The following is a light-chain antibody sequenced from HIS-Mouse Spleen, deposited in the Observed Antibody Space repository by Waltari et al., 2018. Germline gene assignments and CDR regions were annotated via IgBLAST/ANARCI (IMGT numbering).Light chain of an antibody. CDR3: SSYTSSSTF. CDR2: EVN. CDR1: SSDVGGYNY. J-gene: IGLJ1*01. V-gene: IGLV2-14*01. Sequence: QSALTQPASVSGSPGQSITISCTGTSSDVGGYNYVSWYQQHPGKAPKLMIYEVNNRPSGVSNRFAGSKSGNTASLTISGLQAEDEADYYCSSYTSSSTFFGTGTKVTVL.